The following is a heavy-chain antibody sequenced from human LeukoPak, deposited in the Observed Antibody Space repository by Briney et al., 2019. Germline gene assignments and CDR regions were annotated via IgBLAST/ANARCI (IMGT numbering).Heavy chain of an antibody. D-gene: IGHD3/OR15-3a*01. CDR3: VRLGRMGNVVY. CDR2: MYYSGAT. V-gene: IGHV4-39*01. J-gene: IGHJ4*02. CDR1: GGSISRTSQY. Sequence: SETLSLTCTVSGGSISRTSQYWGWIRQPPENGLEWIGSMYYSGATYYNPSLKSRVTISLDTSKNQFSLTLTSVTAAGTAVYYCVRLGRMGNVVYWGQGTLVPVSS.